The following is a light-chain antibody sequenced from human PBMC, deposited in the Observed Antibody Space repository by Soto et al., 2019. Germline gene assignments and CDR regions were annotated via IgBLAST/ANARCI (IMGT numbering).Light chain of an antibody. CDR2: EVS. CDR1: SSDVGGYNH. CDR3: CSYTGSNTDV. V-gene: IGLV2-14*01. Sequence: QSVLTQPPSVSGAPGQRVTISCTGTSSDVGGYNHVSWYQQHPGKAPKLIIYEVSNRPSGISNRFSASKSGNTASLTISGLQAEDEADYYCCSYTGSNTDVFGTGTKLTVL. J-gene: IGLJ1*01.